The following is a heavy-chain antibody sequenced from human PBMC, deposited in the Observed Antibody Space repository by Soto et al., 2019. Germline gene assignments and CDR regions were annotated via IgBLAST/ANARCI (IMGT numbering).Heavy chain of an antibody. D-gene: IGHD5-18*01. V-gene: IGHV1-69*13. CDR3: SRDGVPRADTAMATAYFDY. CDR2: IIPIFGTA. J-gene: IGHJ4*02. Sequence: ASVKVSCKASGGTFSSYAISWVRQAPGQGLEWMGGIIPIFGTANYAQKFQGRVTITADESTSTAYMELSSLRSEDTAVYYCSRDGVPRADTAMATAYFDYWGQGTLVTVSS. CDR1: GGTFSSYA.